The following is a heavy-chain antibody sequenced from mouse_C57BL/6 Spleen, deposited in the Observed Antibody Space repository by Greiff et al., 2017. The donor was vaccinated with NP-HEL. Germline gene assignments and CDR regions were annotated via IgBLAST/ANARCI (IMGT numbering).Heavy chain of an antibody. Sequence: VQLQQSGPELVKPGASVKIPCKASGYTFTDYNMDWVKQSHGQSLEWIGDINPNNGGTIYNQKFKGKATLTVDKSSSTAYMELRSLTSEDTAVYYGAKPIYYDYDGDFDDWGKGTTVTVSS. V-gene: IGHV1-18*01. CDR1: GYTFTDYN. D-gene: IGHD2-4*01. CDR3: AKPIYYDYDGDFDD. J-gene: IGHJ1*03. CDR2: INPNNGGT.